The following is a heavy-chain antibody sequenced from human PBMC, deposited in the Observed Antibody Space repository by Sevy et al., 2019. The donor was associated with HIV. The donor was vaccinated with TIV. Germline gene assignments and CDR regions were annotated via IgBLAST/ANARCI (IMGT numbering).Heavy chain of an antibody. CDR1: QFTFSSYA. D-gene: IGHD3-22*01. CDR2: ISGSGGET. J-gene: IGHJ3*02. CDR3: AKDMIVVVGEALDI. Sequence: GGSLRLSCAASQFTFSSYAMSWVRQAPGKGLEWVSSISGSGGETYYADSVKGRFTIPRDKSKNTLYLQMNSLRAEDTAVYYCAKDMIVVVGEALDIWGQGTMVTVSS. V-gene: IGHV3-23*01.